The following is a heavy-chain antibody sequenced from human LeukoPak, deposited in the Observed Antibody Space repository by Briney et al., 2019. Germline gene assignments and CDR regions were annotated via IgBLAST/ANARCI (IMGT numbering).Heavy chain of an antibody. V-gene: IGHV3-43D*03. CDR2: ISWDGGST. Sequence: PGGSLRLSCAASGFTFDDYAMHWVRQAPGKGLEWVSLISWDGGSTYYADSVKGRFTISRDNSKNSLYLQMNSLRAEDTALYYCAKDMGSSISWTQYYYYYYGMDVWGQGTTVTVSS. J-gene: IGHJ6*02. CDR3: AKDMGSSISWTQYYYYYYGMDV. CDR1: GFTFDDYA. D-gene: IGHD6-13*01.